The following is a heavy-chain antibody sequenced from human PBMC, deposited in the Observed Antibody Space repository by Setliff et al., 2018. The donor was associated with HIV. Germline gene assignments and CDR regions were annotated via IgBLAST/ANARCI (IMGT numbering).Heavy chain of an antibody. D-gene: IGHD3-10*01. CDR1: GFTFSDYS. CDR3: ARPTNIDTLYYGSQSFYMYYYGMDV. V-gene: IGHV3-33*08. J-gene: IGHJ6*02. CDR2: IWYDGSNK. Sequence: GGSLRLSCVGSGFTFSDYSLNWVRQAPGKGLEWVAVIWYDGSNKYYADSVKGRFTISRDNAKNSLYLQMNSLRGEDTAVYFCARPTNIDTLYYGSQSFYMYYYGMDVWGQGTTVTVSS.